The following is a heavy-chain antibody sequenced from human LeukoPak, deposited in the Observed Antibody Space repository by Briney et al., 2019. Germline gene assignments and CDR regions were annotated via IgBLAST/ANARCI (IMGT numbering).Heavy chain of an antibody. V-gene: IGHV1-3*02. Sequence: GTSVKVSCKASGYTFTNYALHWVRQAPGQRLEWMGWTNGATGNTRFSQGFQGRLTITIDTSASIAYMDLSSLRSEDTAVYYCARSPGGNARTWLDYWGQGTLVTVSS. CDR3: ARSPGGNARTWLDY. CDR2: TNGATGNT. J-gene: IGHJ4*02. D-gene: IGHD4-23*01. CDR1: GYTFTNYA.